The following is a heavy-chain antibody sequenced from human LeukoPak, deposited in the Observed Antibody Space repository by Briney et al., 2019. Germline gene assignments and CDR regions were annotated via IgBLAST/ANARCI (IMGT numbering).Heavy chain of an antibody. V-gene: IGHV3-9*01. CDR2: ISWNSGSI. D-gene: IGHD1-1*01. Sequence: GGSLRLSCAVSGFTFDDYAMHWVRQAPGKGLEWVSGISWNSGSIAYADSVKGRFTISRDNAKNSLYLQMNSLRTEDTALYYCAPLEGNWFDPWGQGTLVTVFS. CDR1: GFTFDDYA. J-gene: IGHJ5*02. CDR3: APLEGNWFDP.